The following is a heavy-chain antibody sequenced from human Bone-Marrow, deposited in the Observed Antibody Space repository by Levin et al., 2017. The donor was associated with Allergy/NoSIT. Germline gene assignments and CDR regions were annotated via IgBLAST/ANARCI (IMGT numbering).Heavy chain of an antibody. Sequence: SQTLSLTCTVSGGSISSGGYYWSWIRQHPGKGLEWIGYIYYSGSTYYNPSLKSRVTISVDTSKNQFSLKLSSVTAADTAVYYCARVQSGGGSYYDFEYYFDYWGQGTLVTVSS. CDR3: ARVQSGGGSYYDFEYYFDY. D-gene: IGHD1-26*01. CDR1: GGSISSGGYY. V-gene: IGHV4-31*03. J-gene: IGHJ4*02. CDR2: IYYSGST.